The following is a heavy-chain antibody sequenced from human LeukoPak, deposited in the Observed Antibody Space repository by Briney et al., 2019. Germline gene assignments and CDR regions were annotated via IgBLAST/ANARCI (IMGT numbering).Heavy chain of an antibody. Sequence: GGSLRLSCAASGFTFSSYWMSWVRQAPGKGLEWVANIKQDGSEKYYVDSVKGRFTISRDNAKNSMYLQMNSLRAEATAVYYCARESILLLWFGEDYYGIDVWGQGTTVTVSS. J-gene: IGHJ6*02. D-gene: IGHD3-10*01. CDR1: GFTFSSYW. V-gene: IGHV3-7*03. CDR3: ARESILLLWFGEDYYGIDV. CDR2: IKQDGSEK.